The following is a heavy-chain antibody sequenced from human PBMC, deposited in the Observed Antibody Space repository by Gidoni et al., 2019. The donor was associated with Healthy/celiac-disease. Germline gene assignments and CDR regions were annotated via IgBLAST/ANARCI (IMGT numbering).Heavy chain of an antibody. Sequence: EVQLLESGGGLVQPGGSLRLSCAASGFTFSSYAMSWVGQAPGKGLEWVSAISGSGGSTYYADAVKGRFTISRDNSKNTLYLQMNSLRAEDTAVYYCAKDIYYDSSGLRNPNAFDIWGQGTMVTVSS. CDR1: GFTFSSYA. J-gene: IGHJ3*02. D-gene: IGHD3-22*01. CDR3: AKDIYYDSSGLRNPNAFDI. CDR2: ISGSGGST. V-gene: IGHV3-23*01.